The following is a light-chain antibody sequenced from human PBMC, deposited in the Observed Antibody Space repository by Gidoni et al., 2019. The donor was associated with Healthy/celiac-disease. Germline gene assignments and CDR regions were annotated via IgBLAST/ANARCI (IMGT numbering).Light chain of an antibody. CDR3: SSYTSSSTVV. V-gene: IGLV2-14*03. J-gene: IGLJ2*01. Sequence: QSALTQPASVSGSPGQAITISCTGTSSDVGGYNDVSWYQQHPGKAPKLMIYDVSNRTSVVSNRFSGSKSGNSASLTISGLQAEDEADYYCSSYTSSSTVVFGGGTKLTVL. CDR1: SSDVGGYND. CDR2: DVS.